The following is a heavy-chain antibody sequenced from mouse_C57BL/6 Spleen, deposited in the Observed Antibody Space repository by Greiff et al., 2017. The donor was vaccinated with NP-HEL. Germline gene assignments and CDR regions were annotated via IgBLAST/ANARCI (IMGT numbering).Heavy chain of an antibody. J-gene: IGHJ2*01. CDR2: IDPENGDT. CDR3: TTFWDY. V-gene: IGHV14-4*01. Sequence: EVKLVESGAELVRPGASVKLSCTASGFNIKDDYMHWVKQRPEQGLEWIGWIDPENGDTEYASKFQGKATITADTSSNTAYLQLSSLTSEDTAVYYCTTFWDYWGQGTTLTVSS. CDR1: GFNIKDDY.